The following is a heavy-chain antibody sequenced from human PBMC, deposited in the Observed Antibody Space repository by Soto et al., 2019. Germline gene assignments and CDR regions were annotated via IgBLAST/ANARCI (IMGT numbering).Heavy chain of an antibody. D-gene: IGHD1-26*01. CDR1: GYSFTSYW. CDR2: IDPSDSYT. Sequence: GESLKISCKGSGYSFTSYWISWVRQMPGKGLEWMGRIDPSDSYTNYSPSFQGHVTISADKSISTAYLQWSSLKASDTAMYYCARLNGDSLLSYYYGMDVWGQRTTVTVSS. V-gene: IGHV5-10-1*01. J-gene: IGHJ6*02. CDR3: ARLNGDSLLSYYYGMDV.